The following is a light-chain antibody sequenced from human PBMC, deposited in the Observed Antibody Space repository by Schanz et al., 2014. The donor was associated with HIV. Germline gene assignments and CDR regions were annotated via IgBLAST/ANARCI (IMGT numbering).Light chain of an antibody. CDR3: SSYADINNLV. CDR2: EVS. CDR1: SSDVGGYNF. V-gene: IGLV2-8*01. Sequence: QSVLTQPASVSGSPGQSITISCTGTSSDVGGYNFVSWYQQHPGKAPKLMIYEVSKRPSGVPDRFSGSKSGNTASLTVSGLQAEDEADYYCSSYADINNLVFGGGTKVTVL. J-gene: IGLJ2*01.